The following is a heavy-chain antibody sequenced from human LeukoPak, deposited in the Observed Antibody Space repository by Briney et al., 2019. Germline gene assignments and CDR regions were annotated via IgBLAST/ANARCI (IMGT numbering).Heavy chain of an antibody. Sequence: GGSLRLSCAASGFTFSSYAMSWVRQAPGKGLEWVSSISSSRSYIYYADSVKGRFTISRDNAKNSLYLQMNSLRAEDTAVYYCARSNQDSSGRYNWFDPWGQGTLVTVSS. CDR3: ARSNQDSSGRYNWFDP. D-gene: IGHD3-22*01. V-gene: IGHV3-21*01. CDR2: ISSSRSYI. CDR1: GFTFSSYA. J-gene: IGHJ5*02.